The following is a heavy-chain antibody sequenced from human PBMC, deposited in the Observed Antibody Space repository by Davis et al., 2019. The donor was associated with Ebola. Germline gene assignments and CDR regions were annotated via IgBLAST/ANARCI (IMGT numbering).Heavy chain of an antibody. CDR1: GGSISSGGYY. Sequence: PSETLSLTCTVSGGSISSGGYYWSWIRQPPGKGLEWIGEINHSGSTNYNPSLKSRVTISVDKSKNQFSLKLSSVTAADTAVYYCARGPLVILSHYYYYMDVWGKGTTVTVSS. D-gene: IGHD2/OR15-2a*01. CDR3: ARGPLVILSHYYYYMDV. J-gene: IGHJ6*03. V-gene: IGHV4-39*07. CDR2: INHSGST.